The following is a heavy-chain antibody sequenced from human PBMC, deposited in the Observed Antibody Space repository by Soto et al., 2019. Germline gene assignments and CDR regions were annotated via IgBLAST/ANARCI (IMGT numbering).Heavy chain of an antibody. CDR3: AKGPQEATLIAY. J-gene: IGHJ4*02. V-gene: IGHV3-23*01. CDR2: ISGSGGST. Sequence: PGGSLGLSCAASGFTFNSYAVSVSCQAPGKGLEWVSAISGSGGSTYYADSVKGRFTISRDNSKNTLYLQMNSLRAEDTAVYSCAKGPQEATLIAYLGQRALVTVSS. CDR1: GFTFNSYA.